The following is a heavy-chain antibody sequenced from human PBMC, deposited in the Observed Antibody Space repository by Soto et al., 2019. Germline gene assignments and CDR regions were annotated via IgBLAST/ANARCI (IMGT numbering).Heavy chain of an antibody. J-gene: IGHJ5*01. D-gene: IGHD2-2*01. CDR3: AQTITSRIDS. Sequence: QVQLVQSGAELRKPGASVKVSCKTSGYAFRNYGISWVRQAPGQGLEWMGWINTYNSYTHSAKKFQGRVIMTIESSTSSAFLEVRNLRSDDTAVYYCAQTITSRIDSWGQGTLVTVSS. V-gene: IGHV1-18*01. CDR2: INTYNSYT. CDR1: GYAFRNYG.